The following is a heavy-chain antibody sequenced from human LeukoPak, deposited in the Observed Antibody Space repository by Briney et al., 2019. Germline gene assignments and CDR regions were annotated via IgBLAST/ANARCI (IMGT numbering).Heavy chain of an antibody. D-gene: IGHD2-15*01. CDR3: ARVSGGTRDY. CDR1: GGSISSGSYY. CDR2: IYTSGST. V-gene: IGHV4-61*02. J-gene: IGHJ4*02. Sequence: SETLSLTCTVSGGSISSGSYYWSWIRQPAGKGLEWIGRIYTSGSTNYNPSLKSRVTILVDTSKNQFSLKLSSVTAADTAVYYCARVSGGTRDYWGQGTLVTVSS.